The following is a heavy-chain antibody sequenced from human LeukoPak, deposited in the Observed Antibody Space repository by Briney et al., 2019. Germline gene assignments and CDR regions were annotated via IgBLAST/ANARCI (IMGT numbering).Heavy chain of an antibody. Sequence: LPGGSLRLSCAASGFTFSSYWMSWVRQAPGKGLEWVANIKHDGSEKYYVDSVKGRFTISRDNAKNSLYLQMNSLRGEDTAVYYCARDRDYYNYFEYWGQGTLVTVSS. J-gene: IGHJ4*02. D-gene: IGHD3-10*01. CDR1: GFTFSSYW. V-gene: IGHV3-7*04. CDR2: IKHDGSEK. CDR3: ARDRDYYNYFEY.